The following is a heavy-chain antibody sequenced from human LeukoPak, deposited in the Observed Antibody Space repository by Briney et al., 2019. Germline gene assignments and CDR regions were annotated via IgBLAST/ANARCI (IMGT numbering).Heavy chain of an antibody. D-gene: IGHD4-11*01. CDR1: GGTFSSYA. Sequence: ASVKVSCKASGGTFSSYAIGWVRQAPGQGLEWMGRIIPILGIANYAQKFQGRVTITADKSTSTAYMELSSLRSEDTAVYYCAREAYSNLWGDPGYWGQGTLVTVSS. J-gene: IGHJ4*02. CDR2: IIPILGIA. V-gene: IGHV1-69*04. CDR3: AREAYSNLWGDPGY.